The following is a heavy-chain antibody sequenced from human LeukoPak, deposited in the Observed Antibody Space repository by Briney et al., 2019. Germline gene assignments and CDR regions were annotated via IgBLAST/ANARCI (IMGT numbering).Heavy chain of an antibody. D-gene: IGHD3-10*01. Sequence: GGSLRLSCAASEFTFSNYGMHWVRQAPGKGLEWVAVIWYDGSNKYYADSVKGRFTISRDNAKNTLYLQMNSLRAEDTAVYYCAGNYGPYYLDYWGQGTLVTVSS. CDR3: AGNYGPYYLDY. V-gene: IGHV3-33*08. CDR1: EFTFSNYG. J-gene: IGHJ4*02. CDR2: IWYDGSNK.